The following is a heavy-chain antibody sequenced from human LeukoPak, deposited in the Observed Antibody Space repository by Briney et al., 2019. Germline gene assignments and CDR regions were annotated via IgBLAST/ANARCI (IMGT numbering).Heavy chain of an antibody. Sequence: SETLSLTCAVSGGSISSSNWWSWVRQPPGKGLEWIGEIYHSGSTNYNPSLKSRVTISVDKSKNQFSLKLSSVTAADTAVYYCAREVYGPGSYNWFDPWGQGTLVTVSS. CDR2: IYHSGST. CDR3: AREVYGPGSYNWFDP. D-gene: IGHD3-10*01. J-gene: IGHJ5*02. CDR1: GGSISSSNW. V-gene: IGHV4-4*02.